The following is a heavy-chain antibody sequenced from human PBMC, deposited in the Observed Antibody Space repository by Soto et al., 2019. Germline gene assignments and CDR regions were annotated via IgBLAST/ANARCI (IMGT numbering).Heavy chain of an antibody. CDR2: TYYNGNA. CDR3: ARHGQLYNSGWYLNWFDP. Sequence: PSETLSLTCNVSGGSIDRSNYYWDGLRQPPGKGLEWIGTTYYNGNAYYNPSLKSRVSMSVDTSKNQFSLKLVSVTAADTAVYYCARHGQLYNSGWYLNWFDPWGQGTQVTAPQ. D-gene: IGHD6-19*01. J-gene: IGHJ5*02. V-gene: IGHV4-39*01. CDR1: GGSIDRSNYY.